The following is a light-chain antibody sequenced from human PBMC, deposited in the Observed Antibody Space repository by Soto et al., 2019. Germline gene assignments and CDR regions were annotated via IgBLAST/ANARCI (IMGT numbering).Light chain of an antibody. CDR1: QSVSSS. CDR2: GAS. Sequence: EIVLTQSPGTLSLSPGERATLSCRASQSVSSSLAWYQQKPGQAPRLLIYGASTRATSVPARFSGSGSGTEFTLTISGLQSEDFAVYYCQQCSSWLPFTFGPGTKVDIK. V-gene: IGKV3-15*01. J-gene: IGKJ3*01. CDR3: QQCSSWLPFT.